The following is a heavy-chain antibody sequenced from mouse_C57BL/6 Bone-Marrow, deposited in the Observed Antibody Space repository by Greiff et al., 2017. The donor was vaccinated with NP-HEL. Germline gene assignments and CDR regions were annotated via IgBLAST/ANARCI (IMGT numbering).Heavy chain of an antibody. D-gene: IGHD2-4*01. V-gene: IGHV7-3*01. CDR3: ARSIYYDYADDPFYAMDY. CDR1: GFTFTDYY. J-gene: IGHJ4*01. CDR2: IRNKASGYTT. Sequence: EVKLVESGGGLVQPGGSLSLSCAASGFTFTDYYMNWVRQPPGRALEWLGFIRNKASGYTTEYSASVKGRFTISRDNSQSILYLQMNALRAEDSATYYRARSIYYDYADDPFYAMDYWGQGTSVTVSS.